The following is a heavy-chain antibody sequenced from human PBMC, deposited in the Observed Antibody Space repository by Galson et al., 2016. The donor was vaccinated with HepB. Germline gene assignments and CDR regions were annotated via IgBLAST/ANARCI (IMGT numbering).Heavy chain of an antibody. V-gene: IGHV1-69*13. J-gene: IGHJ5*02. CDR3: ARAQGIAVAGEDWFDP. Sequence: SVKVSCKASGGPFSSYAINWVRQAPGQGLEWMGGIIPVFGTANYAQKFQDRVTITADEFTSTAYMELSSLTSEDTAVYYCARAQGIAVAGEDWFDPWGQGTLVTVSS. D-gene: IGHD6-19*01. CDR1: GGPFSSYA. CDR2: IIPVFGTA.